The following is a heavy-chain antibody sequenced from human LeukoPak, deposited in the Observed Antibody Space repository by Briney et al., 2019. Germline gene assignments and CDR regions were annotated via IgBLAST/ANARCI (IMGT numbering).Heavy chain of an antibody. CDR2: ISGSGGST. Sequence: GGSLRLSCAASGFTFSSYAMSWVRQAPGKGLEWVSAISGSGGSTYYADSVKGRFTISRDNSKNTLYLQMNSLRAEDTAVYYCAKEGYSYGYPYYYYYMDVWGKGTTVTVSS. CDR3: AKEGYSYGYPYYYYYMDV. J-gene: IGHJ6*03. V-gene: IGHV3-23*01. D-gene: IGHD5-18*01. CDR1: GFTFSSYA.